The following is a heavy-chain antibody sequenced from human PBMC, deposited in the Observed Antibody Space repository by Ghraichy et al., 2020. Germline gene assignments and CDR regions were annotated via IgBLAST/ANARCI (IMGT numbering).Heavy chain of an antibody. CDR3: GRKAHYDSVDY. J-gene: IGHJ4*02. Sequence: SETLSLTCAVYGGSFTGYYWTWIRQPPGKGLEWIGEIDPSGNTLYNPSLKSRVTMSVDTSKNQFSLKLTSVAAADTAVYYCGRKAHYDSVDYWGQGTLVIVSS. CDR1: GGSFTGYY. V-gene: IGHV4-34*01. CDR2: IDPSGNT. D-gene: IGHD5-12*01.